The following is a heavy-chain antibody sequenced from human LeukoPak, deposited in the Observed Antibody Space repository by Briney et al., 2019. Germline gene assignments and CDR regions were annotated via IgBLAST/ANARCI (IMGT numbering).Heavy chain of an antibody. J-gene: IGHJ6*02. CDR2: INHSGST. CDR1: GGSFSGYY. D-gene: IGHD3-3*01. Sequence: TSETLSLTCAVYGGSFSGYYWSWIRQPPGKGLEWIGEINHSGSTNYNPSLKSRVTISVDTSKNQFSLKLSSVTAADTAVYYCARGPDYDFWSGYPLYYGMDVWGQGTTVTVSS. CDR3: ARGPDYDFWSGYPLYYGMDV. V-gene: IGHV4-34*01.